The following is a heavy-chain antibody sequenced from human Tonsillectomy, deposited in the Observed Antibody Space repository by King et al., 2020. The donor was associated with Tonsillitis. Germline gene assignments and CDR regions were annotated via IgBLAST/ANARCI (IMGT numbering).Heavy chain of an antibody. CDR1: GGSISSGGYS. V-gene: IGHV4-30-4*07. CDR3: ARVGGVDTAVVSPGHYYYYYYGMDV. CDR2: IYYSGST. D-gene: IGHD5-18*01. Sequence: QLQESGPGLVKPSQTLSLTCAVSGGSISSGGYSWSWIRQPPGKGLEWIGYIYYSGSTYYNPSLKSRVTISVDTSKNQFSLKLSSVTAADTAVYYCARVGGVDTAVVSPGHYYYYYYGMDVWGQGTTVTVSS. J-gene: IGHJ6*02.